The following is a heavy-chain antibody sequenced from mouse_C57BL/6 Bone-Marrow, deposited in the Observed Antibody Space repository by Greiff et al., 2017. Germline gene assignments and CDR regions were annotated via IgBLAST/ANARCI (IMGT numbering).Heavy chain of an antibody. V-gene: IGHV14-4*01. J-gene: IGHJ2*01. CDR3: TPDYYGSRGNY. CDR1: GFNIKDDY. D-gene: IGHD1-1*01. CDR2: IDPENGDT. Sequence: VQLQQSGAELVRPGASVKLSCTASGFNIKDDYMHWVKQRPEQGLEWIGWIDPENGDTEYASKFQGKATITADTYSNTAYLQLSSLTSEDTAVYDCTPDYYGSRGNYWGQGTTLTVSS.